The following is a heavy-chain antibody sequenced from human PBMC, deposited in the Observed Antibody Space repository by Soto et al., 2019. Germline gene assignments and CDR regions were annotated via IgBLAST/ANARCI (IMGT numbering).Heavy chain of an antibody. D-gene: IGHD3-22*01. CDR1: GGSISSGGYY. CDR3: ARGDFYDSSGPFSDAFDI. J-gene: IGHJ3*02. CDR2: IYYSGTT. V-gene: IGHV4-61*08. Sequence: SEILSLTCTVSGGSISSGGYYWSWIRQHPGKGLEWIGYIYYSGTTYYNPSLKSRVTMSVDTSKNQFSLKLSSVTAADTAVYYCARGDFYDSSGPFSDAFDIWGQGTMVTVSS.